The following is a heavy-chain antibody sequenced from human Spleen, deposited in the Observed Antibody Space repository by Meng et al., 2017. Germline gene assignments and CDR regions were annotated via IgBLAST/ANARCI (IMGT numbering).Heavy chain of an antibody. CDR1: GFTFSDYY. CDR2: MSGIGGTT. D-gene: IGHD5-18*01. J-gene: IGHJ4*02. V-gene: IGHV3-11*04. CDR3: ARASGGYTYGYRLDY. Sequence: GESLKISCTASGFTFSDYYMSWIRQAPGKGLEWVSYMSGIGGTTYYADSVKGRFTISRDNAKNSLYLQMNSLRDEDTALYYCARASGGYTYGYRLDYWGQGALVTAPQ.